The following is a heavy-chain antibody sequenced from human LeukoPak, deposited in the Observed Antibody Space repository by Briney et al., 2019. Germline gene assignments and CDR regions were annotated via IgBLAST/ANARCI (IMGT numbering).Heavy chain of an antibody. CDR1: GGFISGTNW. V-gene: IGHV4-4*02. CDR3: ARDHNQYYYGSGVSGGWFDP. CDR2: VYHSGST. D-gene: IGHD3-10*01. J-gene: IGHJ5*02. Sequence: SSETLSLTCTVSGGFISGTNWWSWVRQPPGKGLEWIGEVYHSGSTNYNPSLKSRVTMSVDKSKNHFSLKLSSVTAADTALYYCARDHNQYYYGSGVSGGWFDPWGQGTLVTVSS.